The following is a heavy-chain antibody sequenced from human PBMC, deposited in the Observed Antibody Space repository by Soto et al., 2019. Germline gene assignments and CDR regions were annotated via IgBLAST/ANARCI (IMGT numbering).Heavy chain of an antibody. V-gene: IGHV1-18*01. CDR3: AAGSDYYYYYYGMDV. D-gene: IGHD2-21*02. CDR2: ISAYNGNT. Sequence: ASVKVSCKASGYTFTSYGISWVRQAPGQGLEWMGWISAYNGNTNYAQKLQGRVTMTTDTSTSTAYMELRSLRSEDTAVYYCAAGSDYYYYYYGMDVWGQGTTVTVSS. CDR1: GYTFTSYG. J-gene: IGHJ6*02.